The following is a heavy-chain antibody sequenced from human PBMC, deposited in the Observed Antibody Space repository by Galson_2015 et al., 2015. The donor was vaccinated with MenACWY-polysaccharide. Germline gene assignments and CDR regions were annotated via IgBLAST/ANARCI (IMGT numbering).Heavy chain of an antibody. Sequence: SVKVSCKASGYTFTSHPLHWVRQAPGQRFEWMGWINAGNGHTKYSQHFQGRVTITRNTSANIVFMELNRLRNEDTAVYYCARDWATWSYYEFWGQGTLVTVSS. CDR2: INAGNGHT. D-gene: IGHD1-26*01. V-gene: IGHV1-3*01. CDR3: ARDWATWSYYEF. J-gene: IGHJ4*02. CDR1: GYTFTSHP.